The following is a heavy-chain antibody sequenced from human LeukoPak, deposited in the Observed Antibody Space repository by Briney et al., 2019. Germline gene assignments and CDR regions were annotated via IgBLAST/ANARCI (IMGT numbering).Heavy chain of an antibody. CDR1: GFTFSSYA. CDR2: ISGSGGST. CDR3: AKGPAGVVQGVMTVPHWFDP. Sequence: GGSLRLSCAASGFTFSSYAMSWVRQAPGKGLEWVSAISGSGGSTYYADSVKGRFTISRDNSKNTLYLQMNSLRAEDTAVYYCAKGPAGVVQGVMTVPHWFDPWGQGTLVTVSS. J-gene: IGHJ5*02. D-gene: IGHD3-10*01. V-gene: IGHV3-23*01.